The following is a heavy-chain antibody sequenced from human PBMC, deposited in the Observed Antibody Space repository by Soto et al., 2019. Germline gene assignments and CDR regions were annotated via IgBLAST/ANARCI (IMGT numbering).Heavy chain of an antibody. CDR1: GYTLSELC. Sequence: QVHLVQSGAEVKKPGASVKVSCKVYGYTLSELCIHWVRQAPGKGLEWMGTFDPAHGERSYSQSFQGRVTMTEDTSTDTAYMDLRNLRSEDTAMYYCATGYSGYYLLLRDLWGQGTLVAVYS. CDR3: ATGYSGYYLLLRDL. CDR2: FDPAHGER. D-gene: IGHD5-12*01. J-gene: IGHJ4*02. V-gene: IGHV1-24*01.